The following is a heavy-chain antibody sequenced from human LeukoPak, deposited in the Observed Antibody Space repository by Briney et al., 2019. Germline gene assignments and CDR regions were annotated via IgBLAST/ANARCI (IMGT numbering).Heavy chain of an antibody. CDR1: GGSINSYY. V-gene: IGHV4-4*07. Sequence: PSETLSLTCTVSGGSINSYYWSWIRQPAGKGLEWIGRIYSSGSTYYSPSLSSRVTMSIDRPKNQISLRLSSVTAADTATYYCVRDYCSTTICYKGVVSDYYYYMDVWGKGTTVTVSS. D-gene: IGHD2-2*02. CDR2: IYSSGST. J-gene: IGHJ6*03. CDR3: VRDYCSTTICYKGVVSDYYYYMDV.